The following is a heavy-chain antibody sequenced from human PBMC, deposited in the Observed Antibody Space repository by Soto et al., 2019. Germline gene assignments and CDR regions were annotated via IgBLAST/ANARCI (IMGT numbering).Heavy chain of an antibody. V-gene: IGHV3-30-3*01. D-gene: IGHD2-15*01. CDR1: GFTFSNYA. Sequence: GGSLRLSCAASGFTFSNYAMHWVRQAPGKGLEWVKVISYEGNNKYYADTVQGRFNNSRDNSKNTMYIQMNSPRAEDTAVYYCARGYHRVSEYCSGGGCFDAGWFDPWGQGTLVTVSS. J-gene: IGHJ5*02. CDR3: ARGYHRVSEYCSGGGCFDAGWFDP. CDR2: ISYEGNNK.